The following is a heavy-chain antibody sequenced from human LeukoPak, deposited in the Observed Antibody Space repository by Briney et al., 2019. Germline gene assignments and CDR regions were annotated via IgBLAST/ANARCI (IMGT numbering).Heavy chain of an antibody. CDR3: ARPRVPDS. CDR1: GLTFSSSW. CDR2: ISPDGSET. J-gene: IGHJ4*02. Sequence: GGSLRLACAASGLTFSSSWMRWVRHPPGKGLEWVANISPDGSETNYLDSVKGRFTNSRDTAKNSLYLQMNSLRAEDTAVYYCARPRVPDSWGQGTLVTVSS. V-gene: IGHV3-7*01.